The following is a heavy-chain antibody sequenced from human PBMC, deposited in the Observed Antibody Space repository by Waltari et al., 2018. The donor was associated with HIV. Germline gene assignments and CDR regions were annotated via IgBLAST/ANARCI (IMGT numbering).Heavy chain of an antibody. CDR2: IYSGGST. V-gene: IGHV3-53*01. J-gene: IGHJ4*02. Sequence: EVQLVESGGGLIQPGGSLRLSCAASGLNVSSNYMSWVRPAPGKGLEWVSVIYSGGSTYYADSVKGRFTISRDNSKSTLYLQMNSLRAEDTAVYYCAGGSWFGELLVSDYWGQGTLVTVSS. D-gene: IGHD3-10*01. CDR3: AGGSWFGELLVSDY. CDR1: GLNVSSNY.